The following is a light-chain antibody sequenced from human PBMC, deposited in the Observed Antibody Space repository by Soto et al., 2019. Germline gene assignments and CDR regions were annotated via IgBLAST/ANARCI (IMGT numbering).Light chain of an antibody. CDR2: WAS. CDR3: LQRYSFPRT. Sequence: DIVMTQSPDSLAVSLGERATINCKSSQSVLFSAKNRNYLSWYQQKTGQPPKLLIYWASTRESGVPDRISGSGSGTNFTLTISGLQAEDVAVYYCLQRYSFPRTFGQGTKVEI. V-gene: IGKV4-1*01. J-gene: IGKJ1*01. CDR1: QSVLFSAKNRNY.